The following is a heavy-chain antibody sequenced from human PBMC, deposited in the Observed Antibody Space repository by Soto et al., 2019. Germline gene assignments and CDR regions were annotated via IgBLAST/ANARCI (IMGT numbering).Heavy chain of an antibody. CDR2: IYYSGST. CDR1: GGSISSSNYY. CDR3: VREGGDSVCWYLDVYYYGMDV. Sequence: PSETLSLTCTVSGGSISSSNYYWGWIRQPPGKGLEWIGSIYYSGSTYYNPSLKSRVTISVDTSKNQFSLKLSSVTAADTAVYYCVREGGDSVCWYLDVYYYGMDVWGQGTTVTVSS. J-gene: IGHJ6*02. D-gene: IGHD6-13*01. V-gene: IGHV4-39*07.